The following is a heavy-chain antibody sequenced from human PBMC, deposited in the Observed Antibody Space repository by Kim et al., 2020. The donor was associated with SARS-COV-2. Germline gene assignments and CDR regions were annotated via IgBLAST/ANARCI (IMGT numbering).Heavy chain of an antibody. CDR3: ATAGGSYLAGDAFDI. V-gene: IGHV1-24*01. J-gene: IGHJ3*02. Sequence: QKFQGRVTMTEDTSTDTAYMELSSLRSEDTAVYYCATAGGSYLAGDAFDIWGQGTMVTVSS. D-gene: IGHD1-26*01.